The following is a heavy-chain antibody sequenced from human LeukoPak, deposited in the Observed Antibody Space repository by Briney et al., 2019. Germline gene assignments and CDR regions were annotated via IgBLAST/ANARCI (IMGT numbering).Heavy chain of an antibody. V-gene: IGHV4-38-2*02. D-gene: IGHD3-10*01. CDR1: GYSISSGYY. J-gene: IGHJ3*02. CDR3: ARDLTIRGVTISGAFDI. Sequence: SETLSLTCSVSGYSISSGYYWGWIRQPPGKGLEWIGGIYHSGSTYYNPSLKSRVTISVDTSKNQFSLNLNSVTAADTAVYYCARDLTIRGVTISGAFDIWGQGTMVTVSS. CDR2: IYHSGST.